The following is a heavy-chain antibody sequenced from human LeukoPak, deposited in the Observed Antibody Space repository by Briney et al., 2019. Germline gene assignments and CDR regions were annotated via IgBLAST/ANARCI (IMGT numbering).Heavy chain of an antibody. CDR3: ARATTTAFDY. Sequence: ASVKVSCKASGYTFTGYYMHWVRQAPGQGLEWMGWINPNSGGTNFAQKFQGRVTMTRDTSISTAYMELRGLRPDDTAIYYCARATTTAFDYWGQGTLVTVSS. V-gene: IGHV1-2*02. CDR1: GYTFTGYY. CDR2: INPNSGGT. J-gene: IGHJ4*02. D-gene: IGHD1-1*01.